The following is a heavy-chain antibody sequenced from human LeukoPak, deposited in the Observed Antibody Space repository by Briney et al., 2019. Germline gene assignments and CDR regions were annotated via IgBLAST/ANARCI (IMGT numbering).Heavy chain of an antibody. J-gene: IGHJ6*03. D-gene: IGHD3-10*01. CDR3: ARDQVYYYGSGWYYYYYMDV. CDR2: IYHSGST. Sequence: SETLSLTCAVSGGSISSSNWWSWVRQPPGKGLEWIGEIYHSGSTNYNPSLKSRVTISVDKSKNQFSLKLSSVTAADTAVYYCARDQVYYYGSGWYYYYYMDVWGKGTTVTVSS. CDR1: GGSISSSNW. V-gene: IGHV4-4*02.